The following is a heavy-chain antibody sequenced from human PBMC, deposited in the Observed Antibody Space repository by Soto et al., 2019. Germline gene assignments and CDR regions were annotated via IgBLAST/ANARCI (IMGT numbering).Heavy chain of an antibody. CDR2: IYNSGST. CDR1: GGSISSGGYS. Sequence: QLQLQESGSGLVKPSQTLSLTCAVSGGSISSGGYSCSWIRQPPGKGLEWIGYIYNSGSTYYNPSLKSRVTISVDRSTNKFSLKLSSVTAAATAVYYCAIRMTTVTTFDYWGQGTLVTVSS. D-gene: IGHD4-4*01. J-gene: IGHJ4*02. CDR3: AIRMTTVTTFDY. V-gene: IGHV4-30-2*01.